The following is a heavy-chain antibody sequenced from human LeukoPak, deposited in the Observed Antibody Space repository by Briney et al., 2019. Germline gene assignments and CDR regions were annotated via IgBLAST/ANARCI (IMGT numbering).Heavy chain of an antibody. Sequence: GGSLRLSCAASGFTFSSYGMHWVRQAPGKGLEWVAVISYDGSNKYYADSVKGRFTISRDNSKNTLYLQMNSLRAEDTAVYYCAKDFLAASAPWGLGTLVTVSS. J-gene: IGHJ5*02. D-gene: IGHD2/OR15-2a*01. CDR1: GFTFSSYG. CDR2: ISYDGSNK. V-gene: IGHV3-30*18. CDR3: AKDFLAASAP.